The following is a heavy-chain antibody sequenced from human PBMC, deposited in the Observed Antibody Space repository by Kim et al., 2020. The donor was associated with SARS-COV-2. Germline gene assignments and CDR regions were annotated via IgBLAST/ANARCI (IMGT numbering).Heavy chain of an antibody. CDR3: ARGMGDYGGSLDY. D-gene: IGHD4-17*01. V-gene: IGHV3-72*01. Sequence: GGSLRLSCAASGFTFSDHYMDWVRQAPGKGLEWVGRTRNKANSYTTEYAASVKGRFTISRDDSKNSLYLQMNSLKTEDTAVYYCARGMGDYGGSLDYWGQGTLVTVSS. J-gene: IGHJ4*02. CDR2: TRNKANSYTT. CDR1: GFTFSDHY.